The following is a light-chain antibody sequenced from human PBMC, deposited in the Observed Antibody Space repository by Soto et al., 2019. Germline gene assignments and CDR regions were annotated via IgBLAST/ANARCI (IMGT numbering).Light chain of an antibody. J-gene: IGLJ2*01. CDR1: SSDVGGYNY. Sequence: QSALTQPASVPGSPGQSITISCTGTSSDVGGYNYVSWYQQHPGKAPKLMISEVSNRPSGVSDRFSGSKSGNTASLTISGLQAEDEADYYCSSYTSNNTPVFGGGTKLTVL. CDR2: EVS. V-gene: IGLV2-14*01. CDR3: SSYTSNNTPV.